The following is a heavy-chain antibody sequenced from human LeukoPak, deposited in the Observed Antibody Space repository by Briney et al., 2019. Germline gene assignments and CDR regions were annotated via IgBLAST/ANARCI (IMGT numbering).Heavy chain of an antibody. CDR2: IYYSGST. D-gene: IGHD6-19*01. J-gene: IGHJ5*02. CDR1: GGSIISSSYY. V-gene: IGHV4-61*05. CDR3: ARHGYSSGSLAWFDP. Sequence: SETLSLTCTVSGGSIISSSYYWGWIRQPPGKGLEWIGYIYYSGSTNYNPSLKSRVTISVDTSKNQFSLKLSSVTAADTAVYYCARHGYSSGSLAWFDPWGQGTQVTVSS.